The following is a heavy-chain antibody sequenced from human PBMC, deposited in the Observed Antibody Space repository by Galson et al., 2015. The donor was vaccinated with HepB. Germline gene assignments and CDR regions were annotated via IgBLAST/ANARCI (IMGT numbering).Heavy chain of an antibody. CDR3: ARPSGQWLPFDH. D-gene: IGHD6-19*01. CDR1: GYSFTSYW. V-gene: IGHV5-51*01. Sequence: QSGAEVKKPRESLRISCKGSGYSFTSYWIGWVRQTGKGLEWMGIIYPGDSDTRYNPSFEGQVSISVDKSISTAYLQWSSLKASDTAMYYCARPSGQWLPFDHWGQGTLVSVSS. CDR2: IYPGDSDT. J-gene: IGHJ4*02.